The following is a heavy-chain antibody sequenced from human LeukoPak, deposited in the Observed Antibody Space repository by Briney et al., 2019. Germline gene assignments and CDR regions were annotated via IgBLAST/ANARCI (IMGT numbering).Heavy chain of an antibody. V-gene: IGHV1-46*01. J-gene: IGHJ4*02. D-gene: IGHD3-10*02. CDR1: GYTFTSYY. CDR2: INPSGGST. CDR3: ARFGILFGTSSSYYFDY. Sequence: ASVRVSCKASGYTFTSYYMHWVRQAPGQGLEWMGIINPSGGSTSYAQKFQGRVTMTRDTSTSTVYMELSSLRSEDTAVYYCARFGILFGTSSSYYFDYWGQGTLVTVSS.